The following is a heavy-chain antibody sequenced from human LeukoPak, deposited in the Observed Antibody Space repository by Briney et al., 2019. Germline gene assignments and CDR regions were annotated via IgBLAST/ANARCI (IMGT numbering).Heavy chain of an antibody. CDR2: ISSSGTAM. V-gene: IGHV3-11*01. D-gene: IGHD6-19*01. J-gene: IGHJ4*02. Sequence: PGGSLRLSCAASGFTFSDYYMSWIRQAPGKGLEWVSYISSSGTAMYYADSVKGRFTISRDNAQNSVYLQMNSLRAEDTAVYYCAKEVSGWYEIDYWGQGTLVTVSS. CDR1: GFTFSDYY. CDR3: AKEVSGWYEIDY.